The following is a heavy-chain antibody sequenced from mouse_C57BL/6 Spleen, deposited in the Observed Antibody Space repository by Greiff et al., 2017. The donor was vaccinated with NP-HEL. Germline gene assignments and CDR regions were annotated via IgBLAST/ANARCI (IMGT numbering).Heavy chain of an antibody. CDR2: IDPNYGTT. Sequence: EVQLVESGPELVKPGASVKISCKASGYSFTDYNMNWVKQSNGKSLEWIGVIDPNYGTTSYNQKFKGKATLTVDQSSSTAYMQLNSLTSEDSAVYYCAREGHYYGSRAWFAYWGQGTLVTVSA. D-gene: IGHD1-1*01. CDR1: GYSFTDYN. V-gene: IGHV1-39*01. J-gene: IGHJ3*01. CDR3: AREGHYYGSRAWFAY.